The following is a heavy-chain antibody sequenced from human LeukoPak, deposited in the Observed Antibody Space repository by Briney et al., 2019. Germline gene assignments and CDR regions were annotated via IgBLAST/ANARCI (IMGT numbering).Heavy chain of an antibody. CDR3: ASLGYDYVWGSYRYPDY. CDR2: ISSSSSTI. Sequence: GGSLRLSCAASGFTFSSYSMNWVRQAPGKGLEWVSYISSSSSTIYYADSVKGRFTISRDNAKNSLYLQMNSLRDEATAVYYCASLGYDYVWGSYRYPDYWGQGTLVTVSS. D-gene: IGHD3-16*02. V-gene: IGHV3-48*02. CDR1: GFTFSSYS. J-gene: IGHJ4*02.